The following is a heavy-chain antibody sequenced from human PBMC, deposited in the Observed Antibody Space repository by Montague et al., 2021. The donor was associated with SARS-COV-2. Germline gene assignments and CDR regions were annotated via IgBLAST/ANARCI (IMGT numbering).Heavy chain of an antibody. D-gene: IGHD5-18*01. CDR3: ARGKSPGIQLWFTYYYGMDV. CDR1: GFTFSSYW. V-gene: IGHV3-74*01. J-gene: IGHJ6*02. Sequence: SLRLSCAASGFTFSSYWMHWVRQAPGKGLVWVSRINSDGSSTSYADSVKGRFTISRDNAKNTPYLQMNSLRAEDTAVYYCARGKSPGIQLWFTYYYGMDVWGQGTTVTVSS. CDR2: INSDGSST.